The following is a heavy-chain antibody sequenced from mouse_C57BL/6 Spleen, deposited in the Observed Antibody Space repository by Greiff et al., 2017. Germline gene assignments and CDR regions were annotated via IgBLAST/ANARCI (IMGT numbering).Heavy chain of an antibody. V-gene: IGHV5-4*01. J-gene: IGHJ1*03. CDR3: ARDLGTTVVDWYFDV. D-gene: IGHD1-1*01. Sequence: EVKLMESGGGLVKPGGSLKLSCAASGFTFSSYAMSWVRQTPEKRLEWVATISDGGSYTYYPDNVKGRFTISRDNAKNNLYLQMSHLKSEETAMYYCARDLGTTVVDWYFDVWGTGTTVTVSS. CDR2: ISDGGSYT. CDR1: GFTFSSYA.